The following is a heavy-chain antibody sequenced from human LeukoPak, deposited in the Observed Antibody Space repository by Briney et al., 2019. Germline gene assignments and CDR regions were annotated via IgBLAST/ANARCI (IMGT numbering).Heavy chain of an antibody. Sequence: PGRSLRLSCAASGFTFDDYAMHWVRQAPGKGLEWVSGISWNSGSIGYADSVKGRFTISRDNSKNTLYLQMNSLRAEDTAVYFCAKLGDYDFWSGYLLFDYWGQGTLVTVSS. CDR2: ISWNSGSI. CDR1: GFTFDDYA. J-gene: IGHJ4*02. D-gene: IGHD3-3*01. V-gene: IGHV3-9*01. CDR3: AKLGDYDFWSGYLLFDY.